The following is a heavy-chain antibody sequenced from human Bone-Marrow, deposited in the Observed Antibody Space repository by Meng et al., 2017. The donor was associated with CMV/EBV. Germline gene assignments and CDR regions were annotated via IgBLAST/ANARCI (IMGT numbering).Heavy chain of an antibody. V-gene: IGHV1-2*02. CDR1: GYTFTGYY. Sequence: ASVKVSCKASGYTFTGYYMHWVRQAPGQGLEWMGWINPNSGGTNYAQKFQGRVTMTRDTSISTAYMELSRLRSDDTAVYYCARASRGYSYGTVAYPDYWGQGTTVTVSS. D-gene: IGHD5-18*01. CDR3: ARASRGYSYGTVAYPDY. J-gene: IGHJ4*02. CDR2: INPNSGGT.